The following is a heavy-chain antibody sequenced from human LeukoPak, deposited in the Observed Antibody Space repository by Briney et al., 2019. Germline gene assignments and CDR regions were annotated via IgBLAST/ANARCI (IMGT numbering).Heavy chain of an antibody. J-gene: IGHJ4*02. V-gene: IGHV4-34*01. CDR3: ARRRIYGDYFDY. Sequence: PSETLSLTCTVSGGSISSYYWSWIRQYPGKGLEWIGEINHSGSTNYNPSLKSRVTISVDTSKNQFSLKLSSVTAADTAVYYCARRRIYGDYFDYWGQGTLVTVSS. CDR1: GGSISSYY. CDR2: INHSGST. D-gene: IGHD4-17*01.